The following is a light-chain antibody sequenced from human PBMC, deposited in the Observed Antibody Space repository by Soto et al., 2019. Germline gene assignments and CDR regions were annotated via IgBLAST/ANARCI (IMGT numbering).Light chain of an antibody. CDR2: RAS. J-gene: IGKJ5*01. CDR1: QSVSTN. V-gene: IGKV3-15*01. Sequence: IVMTQSPATLSVSPWERATLSCRASQSVSTNLAWYQQKPAQAPRLLIYRASTSATGIPARFRGSGSGTEFTLPISSLPSEDFALHHRQQYNNWPSLTFGQGTDWRL. CDR3: QQYNNWPSLT.